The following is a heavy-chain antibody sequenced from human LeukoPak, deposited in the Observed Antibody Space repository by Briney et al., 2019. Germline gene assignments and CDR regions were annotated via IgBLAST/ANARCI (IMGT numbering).Heavy chain of an antibody. D-gene: IGHD5-12*01. V-gene: IGHV4-4*02. CDR3: ASTQSGYDSNPSRFDY. CDR2: IYHSGST. Sequence: SGTLSLTCAVSGGSISSSNWWSWVCQPPGKGLEWIGEIYHSGSTNYNPSLKSRVTISVDKSKNQFSLKLSSVTAADTAVYYCASTQSGYDSNPSRFDYWGQGTLVTVSS. CDR1: GGSISSSNW. J-gene: IGHJ4*02.